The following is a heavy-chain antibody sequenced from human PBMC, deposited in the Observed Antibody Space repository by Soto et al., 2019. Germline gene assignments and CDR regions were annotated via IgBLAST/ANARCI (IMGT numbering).Heavy chain of an antibody. Sequence: GGSLRLSCVASGFTFSSSFMGWVRQAPGKGLEWVANINQDGGGTYYVDSVQGRFTIPRDNAKDSPFLQLNSLRGEDTAVYYCARYFRGSGRYFFDYWGQGTLVTVSS. D-gene: IGHD6-19*01. CDR3: ARYFRGSGRYFFDY. CDR1: GFTFSSSF. V-gene: IGHV3-7*03. CDR2: INQDGGGT. J-gene: IGHJ4*02.